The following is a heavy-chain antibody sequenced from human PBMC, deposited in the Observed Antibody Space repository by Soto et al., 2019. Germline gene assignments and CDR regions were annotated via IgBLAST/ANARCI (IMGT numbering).Heavy chain of an antibody. Sequence: PSETLSLTCTVSGGSVSSGSYYWSWIRQPPGKGLEWIGYIYYSGSTNYNPSLKSRVTISVDTSKNQFSLKLSSVTAADTAVYYCARDGEYSHAEFDYWGQGTLVTVSS. V-gene: IGHV4-61*01. CDR3: ARDGEYSHAEFDY. D-gene: IGHD5-18*01. CDR1: GGSVSSGSYY. J-gene: IGHJ4*02. CDR2: IYYSGST.